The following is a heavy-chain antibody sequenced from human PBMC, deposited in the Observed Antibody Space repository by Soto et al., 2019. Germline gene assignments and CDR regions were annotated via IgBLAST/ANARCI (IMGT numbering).Heavy chain of an antibody. CDR1: GYGSTPFW. CDR3: ASRKKTTDAFDV. CDR2: IYPGGSDT. J-gene: IGHJ3*01. V-gene: IGHV5-51*01. D-gene: IGHD1-1*01. Sequence: GESLKISCKASGYGSTPFWIGWVRHMPGKGLEWMGFIYPGGSDTRYSPSFEDQVTISADKSITTAYLQWSSLKASDNAMYYCASRKKTTDAFDVWGQGTMVTVSS.